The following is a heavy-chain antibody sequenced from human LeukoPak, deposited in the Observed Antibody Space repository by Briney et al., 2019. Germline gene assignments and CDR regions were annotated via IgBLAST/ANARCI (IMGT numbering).Heavy chain of an antibody. CDR2: INHSGST. CDR3: ARDSGPRTPLDY. CDR1: GGSFSGYY. V-gene: IGHV4-34*01. D-gene: IGHD1-14*01. Sequence: PSETLSLTCAVYGGSFSGYYWSWIRQPPGKGLEWIGEINHSGSTNYNPSLKSRVTISVDTSKNQFSLKLSSVTAANTAVYYCARDSGPRTPLDYWGQGTLVTVSS. J-gene: IGHJ4*02.